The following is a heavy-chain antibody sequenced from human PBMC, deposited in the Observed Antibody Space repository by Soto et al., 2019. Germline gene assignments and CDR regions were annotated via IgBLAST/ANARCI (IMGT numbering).Heavy chain of an antibody. CDR3: ARASTFYGSGSYPPYYYYYYMDV. CDR1: GGSISSSSYY. D-gene: IGHD3-10*01. J-gene: IGHJ6*03. CDR2: IYYSGST. V-gene: IGHV4-39*01. Sequence: SETLSLTCTVSGGSISSSSYYWGWIRQPPGKGLEWIGSIYYSGSTYYNPSLKSRVTISVDTSKNQFSLKLSSVTAADTAVYYCARASTFYGSGSYPPYYYYYYMDVWGKGTTVTVSS.